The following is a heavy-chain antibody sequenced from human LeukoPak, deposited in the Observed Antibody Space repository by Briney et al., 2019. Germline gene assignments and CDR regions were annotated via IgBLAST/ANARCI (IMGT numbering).Heavy chain of an antibody. J-gene: IGHJ4*02. CDR1: GITFSNYA. Sequence: GGSLRLSCVASGITFSNYAVSWVRQAPEKGLDWVSVIRGSAHKIRYADSVKGRFTISRDNSENIVYLQMNNLRVEDTAVYYCAGRPTGYSSGYIHWGQGTLVTVSS. CDR2: IRGSAHKI. CDR3: AGRPTGYSSGYIH. V-gene: IGHV3-23*01. D-gene: IGHD5-18*01.